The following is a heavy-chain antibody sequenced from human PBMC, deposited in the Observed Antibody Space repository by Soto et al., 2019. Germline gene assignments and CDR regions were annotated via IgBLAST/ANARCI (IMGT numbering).Heavy chain of an antibody. CDR3: ARDARDDFDCSSTSCPLALYAFDI. Sequence: EVQLVESGGGLVKPGGSLRLSCAASGFTFSSYSMNWVRQAPGKGLEWVSSISSSSSYIYYADSVKGRFTISRDNAKNSLYLKMNSLRAEDTAVYYCARDARDDFDCSSTSCPLALYAFDIWGQGTMVTVSS. V-gene: IGHV3-21*01. CDR1: GFTFSSYS. D-gene: IGHD2-2*01. J-gene: IGHJ3*02. CDR2: ISSSSSYI.